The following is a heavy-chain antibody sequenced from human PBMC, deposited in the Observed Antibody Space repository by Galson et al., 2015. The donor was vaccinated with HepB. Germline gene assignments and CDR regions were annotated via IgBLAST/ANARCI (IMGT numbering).Heavy chain of an antibody. CDR1: GFTFDDYA. Sequence: SLRLSCAASGFTFDDYAMHWVRQAPGKGLEWVSGISWNSGSIGYADSVKGRFTISRDNAKNSLYLQMNSLRAEDTALYYCAKSDWSWYFDLWGRGTLVTVSS. CDR3: AKSDWSWYFDL. D-gene: IGHD3/OR15-3a*01. V-gene: IGHV3-9*01. J-gene: IGHJ2*01. CDR2: ISWNSGSI.